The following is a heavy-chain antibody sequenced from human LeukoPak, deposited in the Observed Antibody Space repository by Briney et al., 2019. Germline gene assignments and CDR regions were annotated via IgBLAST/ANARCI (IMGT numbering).Heavy chain of an antibody. Sequence: PGGSLRLSCEASGFIFRSYAMSWVSQAPGKGLEWVSFITDSGGTTFYADSVKGRFTISRDNSKNTLYLQMNSLSAEDSAIYYCAKLWRGSYPRYFDYWGQGALVTVSS. J-gene: IGHJ4*02. CDR2: ITDSGGTT. CDR1: GFIFRSYA. D-gene: IGHD1-26*01. V-gene: IGHV3-23*01. CDR3: AKLWRGSYPRYFDY.